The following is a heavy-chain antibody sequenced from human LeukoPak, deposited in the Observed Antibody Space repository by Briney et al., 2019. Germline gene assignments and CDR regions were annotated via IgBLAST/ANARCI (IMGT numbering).Heavy chain of an antibody. CDR2: INPNSGGT. Sequence: ASVKVSCKASGYTFTGCYMHWVRQAPGQGLEWMGWINPNSGGTNYAQKFQGRVTMTRDTSISTAYMELSRLRSDDTAVYYCARGRITMVRGAIQGWFDPWGQGTLVTVSS. CDR3: ARGRITMVRGAIQGWFDP. CDR1: GYTFTGCY. D-gene: IGHD3-10*01. V-gene: IGHV1-2*02. J-gene: IGHJ5*02.